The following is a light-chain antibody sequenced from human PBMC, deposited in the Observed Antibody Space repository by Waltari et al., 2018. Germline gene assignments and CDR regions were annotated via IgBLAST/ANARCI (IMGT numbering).Light chain of an antibody. CDR3: QQYNNWPPGDT. V-gene: IGKV3-15*01. Sequence: ETVMTQSPASLSVSPGERATLSCMASQTIRTNLAWYQHKPGQAPRLLTHGASTRAPGIPARFSGSGSGTEFTLTISSLQSEDSAVYYCQQYNNWPPGDTFGQGTRLEVK. CDR2: GAS. J-gene: IGKJ2*01. CDR1: QTIRTN.